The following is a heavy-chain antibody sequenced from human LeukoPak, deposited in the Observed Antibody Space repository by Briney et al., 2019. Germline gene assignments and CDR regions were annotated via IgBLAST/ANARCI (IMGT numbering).Heavy chain of an antibody. D-gene: IGHD6-13*01. V-gene: IGHV4-30-4*01. CDR2: IYYSGST. J-gene: IGHJ4*02. Sequence: PSETLSLTCTVSGGSISSGDYYWSWIRQPPGKGLEWIGYIYYSGSTYYNPSLKSRVTISVDTSKNQFSLKLSSVTAADTAVYYCARVRSVGSSYSSSWEFDYWGQGTLVTVSS. CDR1: GGSISSGDYY. CDR3: ARVRSVGSSYSSSWEFDY.